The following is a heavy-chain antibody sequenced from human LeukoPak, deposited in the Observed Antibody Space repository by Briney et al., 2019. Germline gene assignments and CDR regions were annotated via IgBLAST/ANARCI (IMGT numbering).Heavy chain of an antibody. J-gene: IGHJ3*02. Sequence: PGRSVRLSCAASGFTLSSYGMHWVRQAPGKGLEWVAVISYDGSNKYYADSVKGRFTISRDNSKNTLYLQMNSLRAEDTAVYYCAKESGDYDSSGYGAFDIWGQGTMVTVSS. CDR2: ISYDGSNK. CDR1: GFTLSSYG. CDR3: AKESGDYDSSGYGAFDI. D-gene: IGHD3-22*01. V-gene: IGHV3-30*18.